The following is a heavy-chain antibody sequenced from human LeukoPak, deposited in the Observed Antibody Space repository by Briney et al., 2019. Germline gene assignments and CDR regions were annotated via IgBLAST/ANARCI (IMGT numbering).Heavy chain of an antibody. CDR3: ARDRYYVVDY. Sequence: PGGSLRLSCAASGFTFSSYAMSWVRQAPGKGLEWVSAISGSGGSTYYADSVKGRFTISRDNTKNTLYLQMNSLRAEDTAVYYCARDRYYVVDYWGQGTLVTVSS. V-gene: IGHV3-23*01. J-gene: IGHJ4*02. CDR2: ISGSGGST. CDR1: GFTFSSYA. D-gene: IGHD3-10*01.